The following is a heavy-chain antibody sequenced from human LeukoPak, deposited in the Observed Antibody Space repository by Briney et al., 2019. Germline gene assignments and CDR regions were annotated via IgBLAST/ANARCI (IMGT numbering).Heavy chain of an antibody. D-gene: IGHD2-2*03. V-gene: IGHV4-39*07. CDR2: IYYSGST. J-gene: IGHJ4*02. Sequence: SETLSLTCIVSGGSISSSSYYWGWIRQPPGKGLEWIGSIYYSGSTHYNPSLKSRVTISADTSKNQFSLKLSSVTAADTVVYYCARRLSGYCSSTSCYFPYYFDYWGQGTLVTVSS. CDR1: GGSISSSSYY. CDR3: ARRLSGYCSSTSCYFPYYFDY.